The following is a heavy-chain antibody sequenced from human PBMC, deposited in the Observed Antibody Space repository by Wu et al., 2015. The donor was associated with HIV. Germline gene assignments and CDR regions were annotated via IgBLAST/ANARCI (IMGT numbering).Heavy chain of an antibody. D-gene: IGHD3-16*02. CDR3: ASSMITFGGVIARENAFDI. CDR1: GYAFIRYG. CDR2: ISAYNGNT. J-gene: IGHJ3*02. V-gene: IGHV1-18*04. Sequence: QVQLVQSGAEVKKPGASVKISCKASGYAFIRYGISWVRQAPGQGLEWMGWISAYNGNTNYAQKLQGRVTMTTDTSTSTAYMQLRSLRSDDTAVYYCASSMITFGGVIARENAFDIWGQGTMVTVSS.